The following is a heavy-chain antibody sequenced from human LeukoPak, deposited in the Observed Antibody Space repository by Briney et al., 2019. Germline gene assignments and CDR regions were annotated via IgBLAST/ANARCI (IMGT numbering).Heavy chain of an antibody. Sequence: PSETLSLTCTVSGGSISRYYWSWIRQPPGKGLEWIGYIYYSGSTNYNPSLKSRVTISVDTSKNQFSLKLSSVTAADTAVYFCARDRGIAVAGTRGGFDYWGQGTLVTVSS. CDR3: ARDRGIAVAGTRGGFDY. J-gene: IGHJ4*02. D-gene: IGHD6-19*01. CDR2: IYYSGST. CDR1: GGSISRYY. V-gene: IGHV4-59*01.